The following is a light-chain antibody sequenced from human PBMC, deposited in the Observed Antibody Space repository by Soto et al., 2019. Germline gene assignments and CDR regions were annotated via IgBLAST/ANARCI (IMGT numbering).Light chain of an antibody. CDR2: GAS. V-gene: IGKV3-15*01. J-gene: IGKJ4*01. Sequence: EIVMTQSPVTLSASPGERATLSCRASQSVSRNLAWYQQKPGQAPRLLIYGASTRATGIPARFSGSGSGTEFIFSISSLQSEDFAVYYCQQYNNVPLTFGGGTKVEIK. CDR3: QQYNNVPLT. CDR1: QSVSRN.